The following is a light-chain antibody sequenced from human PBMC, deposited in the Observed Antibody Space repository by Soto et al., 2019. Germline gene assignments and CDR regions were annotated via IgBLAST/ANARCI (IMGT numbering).Light chain of an antibody. CDR2: ATS. J-gene: IGKJ5*01. CDR1: QGLTSY. CDR3: QQLISYPIT. V-gene: IGKV1-9*01. Sequence: DIQLTQSPSFLSASVGDRVTITCRASQGLTSYLAWYHQKPGKAPKLLIYATSTLQSGVPSRFSGSGSGTEFTLTISSLQPEDFATYYCQQLISYPITFGQGTRLEIK.